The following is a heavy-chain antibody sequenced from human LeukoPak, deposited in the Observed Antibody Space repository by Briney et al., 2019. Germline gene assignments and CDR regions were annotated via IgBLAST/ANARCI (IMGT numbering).Heavy chain of an antibody. D-gene: IGHD5-18*01. J-gene: IGHJ4*02. Sequence: GGSLRLSCAASGFTFSSYSMNWVRQAPGKGLEWVSSISSSSSYIYYADSVKGRFTISRDNAKNSLYLQMNSPRAEDTAVYYCAREVGYSYGEVDYWGQGTLVTVSS. CDR3: AREVGYSYGEVDY. CDR1: GFTFSSYS. CDR2: ISSSSSYI. V-gene: IGHV3-21*01.